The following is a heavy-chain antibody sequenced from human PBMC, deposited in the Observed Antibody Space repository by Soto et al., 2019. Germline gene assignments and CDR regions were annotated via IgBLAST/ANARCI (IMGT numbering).Heavy chain of an antibody. Sequence: EVQLVESGGGLVQPGRSLRLSCAGAGFTFGDYTMTWLRQAPGKAPEWVGFIRSKAYGATTDYAASVKGRFTVSRDDSKNITYLQMNSLKSEDTATYYCTRDHCSSMSCYGVFWDQGILVTVSS. V-gene: IGHV3-49*03. CDR3: TRDHCSSMSCYGVF. CDR1: GFTFGDYT. CDR2: IRSKAYGATT. J-gene: IGHJ4*02. D-gene: IGHD2-2*01.